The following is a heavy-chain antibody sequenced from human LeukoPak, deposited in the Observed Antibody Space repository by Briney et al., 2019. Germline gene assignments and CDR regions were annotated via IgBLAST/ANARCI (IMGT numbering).Heavy chain of an antibody. CDR1: VFTFSSYS. D-gene: IGHD4-17*01. CDR3: ARGQGGDYRFDY. J-gene: IGHJ4*02. CDR2: ISSSSSYI. Sequence: GGSLRLSCAASVFTFSSYSINWVRQAPGKGLEGVSSISSSSSYIYYADSVKGRFTISRDNAKNSLYLQMNSLRAEDTAVYYCARGQGGDYRFDYWGQGTLVTVSS. V-gene: IGHV3-21*01.